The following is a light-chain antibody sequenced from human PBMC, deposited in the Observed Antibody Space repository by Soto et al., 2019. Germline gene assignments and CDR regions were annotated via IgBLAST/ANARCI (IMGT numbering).Light chain of an antibody. V-gene: IGLV2-14*01. CDR2: DVS. Sequence: QSALTQPASVSGSPGQSITISCTGSSSDVGGNKYVSWYQQYPGKAPKLMICDVSNRPSGVSNRFSGTKSGNTSSLAIAGLQAEDEAGYYGSAFTGPTYVFGTGTKLTVL. J-gene: IGLJ1*01. CDR3: SAFTGPTYV. CDR1: SSDVGGNKY.